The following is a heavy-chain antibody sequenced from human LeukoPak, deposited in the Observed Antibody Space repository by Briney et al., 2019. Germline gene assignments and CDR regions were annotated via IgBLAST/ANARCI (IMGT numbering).Heavy chain of an antibody. CDR3: ARGGYFDWLLLGY. Sequence: GGSLRLSCAASGFTFSSYGMHWVRQAPGKGLEWVAVISYDGSNKYYADSVKGRFTISRDNSKNTLYLQMNSLRAEDTAVYYCARGGYFDWLLLGYWGQGTLVTVSS. CDR1: GFTFSSYG. V-gene: IGHV3-30*03. J-gene: IGHJ4*02. CDR2: ISYDGSNK. D-gene: IGHD3-9*01.